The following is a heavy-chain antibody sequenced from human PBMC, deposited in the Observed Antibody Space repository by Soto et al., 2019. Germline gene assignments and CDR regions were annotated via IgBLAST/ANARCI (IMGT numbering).Heavy chain of an antibody. V-gene: IGHV4-30-4*01. CDR2: LYYSGST. Sequence: PAETLSLTCTVSGGSFSSGDYYWCGIRQPPGKGLEGFGSLYYSGSTYYNPSLESRVTLSVDTSTTPFSLKLRSVTAADTAVYFCARYNWNSNNLNYGGQGTRVTASS. CDR1: GGSFSSGDYY. J-gene: IGHJ4*02. D-gene: IGHD1-7*01. CDR3: ARYNWNSNNLNY.